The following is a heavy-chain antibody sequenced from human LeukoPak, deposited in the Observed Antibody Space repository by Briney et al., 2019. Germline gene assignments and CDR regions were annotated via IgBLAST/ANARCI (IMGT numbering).Heavy chain of an antibody. D-gene: IGHD2-15*01. Sequence: GGSLRLSCAASGFTFSDHYMDWVRQAPGKGLEWVGRTRNKAKTYTTEYAASVKGRFTISRDDSKNSLYLQMNSLKTEDTAVYYCARAQYCSGGGCYFFFAYWGQGTLVTVPS. CDR2: TRNKAKTYTT. V-gene: IGHV3-72*01. CDR1: GFTFSDHY. CDR3: ARAQYCSGGGCYFFFAY. J-gene: IGHJ4*02.